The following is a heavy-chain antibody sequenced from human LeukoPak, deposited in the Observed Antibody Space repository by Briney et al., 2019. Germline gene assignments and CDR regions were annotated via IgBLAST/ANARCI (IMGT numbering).Heavy chain of an antibody. CDR3: TRGSLSGSSRDY. CDR1: GYTLTELS. J-gene: IGHJ4*02. CDR2: MNPNTGDT. V-gene: IGHV1-8*01. Sequence: ASVKVSCKVSGYTLTELSMHWVRQAPGQGLEWMGWMNPNTGDTGYAQKFQGRITMTRDTSIDTAYMELSDLRSEDTALYYCTRGSLSGSSRDYWGQGTRVTVSS. D-gene: IGHD5-12*01.